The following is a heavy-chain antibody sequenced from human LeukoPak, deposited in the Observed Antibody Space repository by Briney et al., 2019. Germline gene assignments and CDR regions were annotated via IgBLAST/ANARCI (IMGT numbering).Heavy chain of an antibody. Sequence: SQTLSLTCTVSGGSISSGSYYWSWIRQPAGKGLEWIGRIYTSGSTNYNPSLKSRIHISINTSKNQFSLKLDSVTPADTAVYYCARAEAAPGSEIDHWSKGNLVTVSS. J-gene: IGHJ4*02. CDR1: GGSISSGSYY. V-gene: IGHV4-61*02. D-gene: IGHD6-25*01. CDR3: ARAEAAPGSEIDH. CDR2: IYTSGST.